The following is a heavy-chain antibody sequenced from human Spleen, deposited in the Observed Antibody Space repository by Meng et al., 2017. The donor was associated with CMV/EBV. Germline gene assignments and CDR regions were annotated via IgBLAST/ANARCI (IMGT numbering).Heavy chain of an antibody. CDR2: ITSSSNYM. CDR1: GFRFISSS. J-gene: IGHJ5*02. D-gene: IGHD2-15*01. Sequence: SGFRFISSSMNWVRQAPGKGLEWVSMITSSSNYMDYADSVKGRFTISRDNAKNSLYLQMNRLRVEDTAIYYCARDKWGAATEGWLDPWGQGTLVTVSS. CDR3: ARDKWGAATEGWLDP. V-gene: IGHV3-21*01.